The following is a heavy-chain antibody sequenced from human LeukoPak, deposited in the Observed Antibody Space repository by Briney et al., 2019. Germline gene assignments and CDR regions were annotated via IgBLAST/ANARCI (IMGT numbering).Heavy chain of an antibody. V-gene: IGHV4-4*07. Sequence: SETLSLTCTVSGGSISSYYWSWIRQPAGKGLEWIGRIYTSGSTNYNPSLKSRVTTSVDTSKNQFSLKLSSVTAADTAVYYCARDVAYYDFWSGYQVAFFDYWGQGTLVTVSS. J-gene: IGHJ4*02. CDR2: IYTSGST. D-gene: IGHD3-3*01. CDR1: GGSISSYY. CDR3: ARDVAYYDFWSGYQVAFFDY.